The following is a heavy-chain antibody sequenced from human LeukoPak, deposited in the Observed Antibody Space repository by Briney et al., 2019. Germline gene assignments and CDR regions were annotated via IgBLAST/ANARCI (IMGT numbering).Heavy chain of an antibody. J-gene: IGHJ5*02. CDR2: INPSGGST. V-gene: IGHV1-46*01. Sequence: ASVKVSCKASGYTFTSYYMHWVRQAPGQGLEWMGIINPSGGSTSYAQKFQGRVTMTRDLSTSTVYMELSSLRSEDTAVYYCAREGDFWNDAHWFDPWGQGTLVTVSS. D-gene: IGHD3-3*01. CDR1: GYTFTSYY. CDR3: AREGDFWNDAHWFDP.